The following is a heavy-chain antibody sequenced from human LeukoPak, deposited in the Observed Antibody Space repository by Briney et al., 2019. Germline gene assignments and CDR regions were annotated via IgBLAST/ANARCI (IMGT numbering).Heavy chain of an antibody. V-gene: IGHV4-59*08. CDR2: IYSSGST. Sequence: SETPSLTCTVSGGSISSYYWRWIRQPPGKGLEWIGYIYSSGSTNYNPSLKSRATISVDTSKNQFSLKLSSVTAADTAVYYCARHDSSGYYYVYWGQGTLVTVSS. CDR3: ARHDSSGYYYVY. J-gene: IGHJ4*02. D-gene: IGHD3-22*01. CDR1: GGSISSYY.